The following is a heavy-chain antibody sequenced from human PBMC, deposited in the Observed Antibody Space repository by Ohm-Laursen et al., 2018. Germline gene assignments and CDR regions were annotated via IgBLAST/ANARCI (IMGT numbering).Heavy chain of an antibody. D-gene: IGHD3-3*01. CDR1: GGSISSSSYC. CDR3: ARAFWNGYNDAFDV. V-gene: IGHV4-39*01. Sequence: SDTLSLTCSVSGGSISSSSYCWGWIRQPPGKGLEWIGNIYYSGSTYYNPSLTSRVSISIHTSQNQFSLKLSSVTATDTAVYYCARAFWNGYNDAFDVWGQGTMVTVSS. CDR2: IYYSGST. J-gene: IGHJ3*01.